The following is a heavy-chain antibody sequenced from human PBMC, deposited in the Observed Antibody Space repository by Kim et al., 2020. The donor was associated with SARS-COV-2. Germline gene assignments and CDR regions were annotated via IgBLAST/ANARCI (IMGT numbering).Heavy chain of an antibody. Sequence: GGSLRLSCAASGFTFSSYSMNWVRQAPGKGLEWVSSISRSSSYIYYADSVKGRFTISRDNAKNSLYLQMNSLRAEDTAVYYCARDRPLNGVRYFDWFIGYFDLWGRGTLFTVSS. V-gene: IGHV3-21*01. J-gene: IGHJ2*01. D-gene: IGHD3-9*01. CDR3: ARDRPLNGVRYFDWFIGYFDL. CDR1: GFTFSSYS. CDR2: ISRSSSYI.